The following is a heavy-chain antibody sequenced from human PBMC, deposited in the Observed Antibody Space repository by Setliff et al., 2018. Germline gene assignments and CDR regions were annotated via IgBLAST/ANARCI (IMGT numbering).Heavy chain of an antibody. CDR1: GFTFSNAW. CDR3: TTAPLAAASTC. D-gene: IGHD6-13*01. Sequence: PGGSLRLSCAASGFTFSNAWMSWVRRAPGKGLEWVGRIKSKTDGGTTDYAAPVKGRFTISRDDSKNTLYLQMNSLKPEDTAVYYCTTAPLAAASTCWGQGTLVTVSS. CDR2: IKSKTDGGTT. J-gene: IGHJ4*02. V-gene: IGHV3-15*01.